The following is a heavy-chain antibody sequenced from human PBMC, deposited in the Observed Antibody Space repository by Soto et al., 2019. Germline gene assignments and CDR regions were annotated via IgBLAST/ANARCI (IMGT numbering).Heavy chain of an antibody. D-gene: IGHD3-22*01. J-gene: IGHJ4*02. CDR1: GGSFSGYY. CDR3: ARGGKTYDYDSSGYYSGRGDD. V-gene: IGHV4-34*01. Sequence: SETLSLTCAVYGGSFSGYYWSWIRQPPGKGLEWIGEINHSGSTNYNPSLKSRVTISVDTSKNQFSLKLSSVTAADTAVYYCARGGKTYDYDSSGYYSGRGDDWGQGTLVTVSS. CDR2: INHSGST.